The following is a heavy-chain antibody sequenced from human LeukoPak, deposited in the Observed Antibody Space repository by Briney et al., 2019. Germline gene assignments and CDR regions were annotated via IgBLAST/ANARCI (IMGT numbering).Heavy chain of an antibody. V-gene: IGHV1-18*01. CDR2: ISAYNGNT. D-gene: IGHD3-10*01. Sequence: ASVKVSCKASGYTFTSYDINWVRQAPGQGLEWMGWISAYNGNTNYAQKLQGRVTMTTDTSTSTAYMELRSLRSDDTAVYYCAREGHYGSGSYPAYGMDVWGQGTTVTVSS. CDR3: AREGHYGSGSYPAYGMDV. CDR1: GYTFTSYD. J-gene: IGHJ6*02.